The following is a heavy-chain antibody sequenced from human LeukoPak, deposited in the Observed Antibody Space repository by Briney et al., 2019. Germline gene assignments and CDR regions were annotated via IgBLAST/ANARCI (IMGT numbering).Heavy chain of an antibody. D-gene: IGHD2-2*03. J-gene: IGHJ4*02. CDR2: IYFTGNT. CDR1: GGSIRSSSYY. Sequence: SQTLSLTCTVSGGSIRSSSYYWGWIRQPPGKGLEWIGSIYFTGNTYYNPSLKTRVTISIDTSKNQFSLNLSSVTATDTAMYYCTSGYFVHTFDFWGQGPLVTVSS. V-gene: IGHV4-39*01. CDR3: TSGYFVHTFDF.